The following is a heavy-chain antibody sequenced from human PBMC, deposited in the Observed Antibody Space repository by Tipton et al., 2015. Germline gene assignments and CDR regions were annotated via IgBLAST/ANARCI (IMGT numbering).Heavy chain of an antibody. CDR2: IYYTGAT. J-gene: IGHJ4*02. D-gene: IGHD4-17*01. CDR3: ASGYYDDQGFFDF. Sequence: TLSLTCAVSDVSISSGDHYYNWIRQTPGKGLEWIGYIYYTGATYYNPSLKSRLTISVDTSNNQFSLKVNSVTAADTAVYYCASGYYDDQGFFDFWGQGILVTVSS. CDR1: DVSISSGDHY. V-gene: IGHV4-30-4*01.